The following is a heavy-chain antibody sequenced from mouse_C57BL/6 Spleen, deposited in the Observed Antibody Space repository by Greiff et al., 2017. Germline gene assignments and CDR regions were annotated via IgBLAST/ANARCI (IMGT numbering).Heavy chain of an antibody. CDR1: GYAFSSSW. Sequence: QVQLQQSGPELVKPGASVKISCKASGYAFSSSWMNWVKQRPGKGLEWIGRIYPGDGDTNYNGKFKGKATLTADKSSSTAYMQLSSLTSEDSAVYFCARSENWDDYWGQGTTLTVSS. V-gene: IGHV1-82*01. CDR2: IYPGDGDT. CDR3: ARSENWDDY. D-gene: IGHD4-1*01. J-gene: IGHJ2*01.